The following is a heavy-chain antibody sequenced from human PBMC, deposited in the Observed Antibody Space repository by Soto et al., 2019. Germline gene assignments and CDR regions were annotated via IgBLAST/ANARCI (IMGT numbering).Heavy chain of an antibody. D-gene: IGHD6-13*01. Sequence: QVHLVQSGAEVKKPGSSVKVSCKAPGGTFSNHAINWVRQAPGQGLEWMGLIIPIFTTTNYAQKFQGRVSMTADESTTTAYMELSSLKHDDTAVYYCAREVAADGTFREDVFDIWGQGTLVTVSS. CDR1: GGTFSNHA. J-gene: IGHJ3*02. CDR3: AREVAADGTFREDVFDI. V-gene: IGHV1-69*12. CDR2: IIPIFTTT.